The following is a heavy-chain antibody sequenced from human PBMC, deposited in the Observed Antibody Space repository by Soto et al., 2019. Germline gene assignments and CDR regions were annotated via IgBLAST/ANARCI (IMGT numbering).Heavy chain of an antibody. D-gene: IGHD2-8*02. J-gene: IGHJ4*02. Sequence: PSETLSLTCTVFGGSISGYYWSWIRQPPGKGLEWLGYIFYSGTTNYNPSLQSRLTISVDTSKNQFSLTLSSVTAADTAVYYCAKGGGGGVPGGDYFAYWGLGSRVPVSS. CDR3: AKGGGGGVPGGDYFAY. CDR2: IFYSGTT. CDR1: GGSISGYY. V-gene: IGHV4-59*01.